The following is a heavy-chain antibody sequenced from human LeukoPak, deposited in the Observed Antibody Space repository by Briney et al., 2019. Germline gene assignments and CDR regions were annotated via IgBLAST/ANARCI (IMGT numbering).Heavy chain of an antibody. CDR2: ISETGDRT. Sequence: GWSLRLSCAASGFPFSSYAMNWVRQAPGKGLEWVSAISETGDRTHYADSVKGRFTVSRDNPKDTLYLQMDSLRAEDTAVYYCAKQFVDIWGQGTLVTVSS. CDR3: AKQFVDI. D-gene: IGHD5-24*01. V-gene: IGHV3-23*01. J-gene: IGHJ5*02. CDR1: GFPFSSYA.